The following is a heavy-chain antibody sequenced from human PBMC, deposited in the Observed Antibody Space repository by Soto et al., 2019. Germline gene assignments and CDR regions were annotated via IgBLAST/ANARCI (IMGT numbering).Heavy chain of an antibody. CDR2: LYFRGKN. Sequence: QVQLQESGPGLVKPSQTLSITCSVSGDSISRIDYYWTWIRQHPEKGLEWIGNLYFRGKNYYSPSLESRLTISGDTSKNQFSLKSAYVTAADTAVYYCAREGGAYDSGGYLIRGAFDIWGQGTMVTVSS. J-gene: IGHJ3*02. D-gene: IGHD3-22*01. CDR1: GDSISRIDYY. CDR3: AREGGAYDSGGYLIRGAFDI. V-gene: IGHV4-31*03.